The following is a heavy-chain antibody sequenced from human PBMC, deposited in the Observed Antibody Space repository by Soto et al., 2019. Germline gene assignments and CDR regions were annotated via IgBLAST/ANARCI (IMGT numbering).Heavy chain of an antibody. CDR2: IIPIFGTA. CDR1: GGTFSSYA. V-gene: IGHV1-69*13. D-gene: IGHD3-22*01. CDR3: ARTQFRSGYHYGHAFDI. J-gene: IGHJ3*02. Sequence: SVKVSCKASGGTFSSYAISWVRQAPGQGLEWMGGIIPIFGTANYAQKFQGRVTITADESTSTAYMELSSLRSEDTAVYYCARTQFRSGYHYGHAFDIWGQGTMVTVSS.